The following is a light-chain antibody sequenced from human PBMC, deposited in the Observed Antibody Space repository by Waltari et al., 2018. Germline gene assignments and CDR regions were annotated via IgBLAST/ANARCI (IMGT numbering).Light chain of an antibody. CDR3: SSYITTNTLEL. CDR2: DVS. V-gene: IGLV2-14*03. CDR1: SSDVGSVNY. Sequence: QSALTQPASVSGSPGQSITISCTGTSSDVGSVNYVSWYQQHPGKAPKLMIYDVSYRPSGVSNRFSGSKSGNTASLTISGLQAEDEADYYCSSYITTNTLELFGGGTSLTVL. J-gene: IGLJ2*01.